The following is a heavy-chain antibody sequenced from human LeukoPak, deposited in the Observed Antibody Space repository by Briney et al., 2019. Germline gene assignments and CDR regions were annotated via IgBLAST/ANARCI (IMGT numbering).Heavy chain of an antibody. J-gene: IGHJ4*02. CDR3: ARLSGYDHHLDY. CDR1: GFTFSSYG. V-gene: IGHV3-66*01. D-gene: IGHD5-12*01. CDR2: IYSGGST. Sequence: PGGSLRLSCAASGFTFSSYGMHWVRQAPGKGLEWVSVIYSGGSTYYADSVKGRFTISRDNSKNTLYLQMNSLRAEDTAVYYCARLSGYDHHLDYWGQGTLVTVSS.